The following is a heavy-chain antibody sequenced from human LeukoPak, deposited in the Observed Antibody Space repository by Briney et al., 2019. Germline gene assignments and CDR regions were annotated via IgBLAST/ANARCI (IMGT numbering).Heavy chain of an antibody. J-gene: IGHJ6*03. CDR1: GGSISISSYY. CDR3: TRGDGDWNFPYFYNMDV. V-gene: IGHV4-39*07. Sequence: SETLSLTCNVSGGSISISSYYWGWIRQPPGKGLEWIGSLYYSGSTYYNPSLKSRVTISGDMSNNQFSLKLSSVTAADTAVYYCTRGDGDWNFPYFYNMDVWGKGTRVTVSS. D-gene: IGHD1-7*01. CDR2: LYYSGST.